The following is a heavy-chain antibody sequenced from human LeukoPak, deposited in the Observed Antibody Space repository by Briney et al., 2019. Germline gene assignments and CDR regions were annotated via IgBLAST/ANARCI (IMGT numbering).Heavy chain of an antibody. CDR1: GYTFTSHY. Sequence: ASVKVSCKASGYTFTSHYMHWVRQAPGQGLEWMGIINPSGGSTSYAQKFQGRVTMTRDTSTSTVYMELSSLRSEDTAVYYCARPTRSLGYCSGGSCYYYYYAMDVWGQGTTVTVSS. J-gene: IGHJ6*02. D-gene: IGHD2-15*01. V-gene: IGHV1-46*01. CDR3: ARPTRSLGYCSGGSCYYYYYAMDV. CDR2: INPSGGST.